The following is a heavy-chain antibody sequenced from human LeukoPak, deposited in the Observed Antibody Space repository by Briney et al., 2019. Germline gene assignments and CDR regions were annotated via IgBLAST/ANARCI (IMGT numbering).Heavy chain of an antibody. Sequence: GGSLRLSCAASGFTFSSRSMNWVRQAPGKGLEWVSSISSSSTSIYYADSVKGRFTISRDNAKTSLYLQMNSLRPEDTAIYYCARDAALRLALVDHWGQGTLVTVSS. CDR3: ARDAALRLALVDH. CDR2: ISSSSTSI. D-gene: IGHD3-9*01. J-gene: IGHJ5*02. V-gene: IGHV3-21*01. CDR1: GFTFSSRS.